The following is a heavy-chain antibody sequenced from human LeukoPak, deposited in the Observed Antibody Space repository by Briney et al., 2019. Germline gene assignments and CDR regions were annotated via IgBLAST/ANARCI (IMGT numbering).Heavy chain of an antibody. D-gene: IGHD2-2*01. CDR2: INPNSGGT. CDR1: GYTFTGYY. Sequence: ASVKVSCKASGYTFTGYYMHWVRQAPGQGLEWMGWINPNSGGTNYAQKFQGRVTMTRDTSISTAYMELSRLRSDDTAVYYCARENCSSTSCPPGNWFDPWGQGTLVTVSS. J-gene: IGHJ5*02. CDR3: ARENCSSTSCPPGNWFDP. V-gene: IGHV1-2*02.